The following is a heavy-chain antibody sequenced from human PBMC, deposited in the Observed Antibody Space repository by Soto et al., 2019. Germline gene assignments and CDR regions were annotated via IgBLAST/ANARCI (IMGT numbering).Heavy chain of an antibody. CDR2: ISGSGGST. Sequence: HPGGSLRLSCAASGFTFSSYAMSWVRQAPGKGLEWVSAISGSGGSTYYADSVKGRFTISRDNSKNTLYLQMNSLRAEDTAVYYCAKGGVNTRAFDIWGQGTMVTVSS. D-gene: IGHD4-17*01. J-gene: IGHJ3*02. CDR1: GFTFSSYA. CDR3: AKGGVNTRAFDI. V-gene: IGHV3-23*01.